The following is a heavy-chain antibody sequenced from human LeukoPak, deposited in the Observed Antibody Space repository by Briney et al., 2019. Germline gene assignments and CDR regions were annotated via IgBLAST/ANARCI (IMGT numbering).Heavy chain of an antibody. D-gene: IGHD4-11*01. CDR1: GYTLTELS. Sequence: ASVKVSCKVSGYTLTELSMHWVRQAPGKGLEWMGGFDPEDGETIYAQKFQGRVTMTEDTSTDTAYMELSSLRSEDTAVYYCATDTSNHRGTDYWGQGTLVTVSS. J-gene: IGHJ4*02. CDR3: ATDTSNHRGTDY. CDR2: FDPEDGET. V-gene: IGHV1-24*01.